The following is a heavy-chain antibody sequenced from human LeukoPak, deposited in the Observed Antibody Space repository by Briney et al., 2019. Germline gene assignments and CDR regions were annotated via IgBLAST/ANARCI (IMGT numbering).Heavy chain of an antibody. Sequence: SGTLSLTCTVSGGSISSYYWSWIRQPPGKGLEWIGYIYYSGSTNYNPSLKSRVTISVDTSKNQFSLKLSSVTAADTAVYYCARDGYSFGPVGMDVWGPGTTVTVSS. CDR1: GGSISSYY. CDR3: ARDGYSFGPVGMDV. V-gene: IGHV4-59*01. D-gene: IGHD5-18*01. J-gene: IGHJ6*02. CDR2: IYYSGST.